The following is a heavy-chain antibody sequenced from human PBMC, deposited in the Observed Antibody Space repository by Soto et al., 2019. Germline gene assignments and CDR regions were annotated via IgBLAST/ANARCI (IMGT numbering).Heavy chain of an antibody. J-gene: IGHJ4*02. D-gene: IGHD3-16*01. Sequence: GGSPRLSCAASGFTFGSLWMSWVRQAPGKGLEWVANINQDGSEKNYVDSVRGRFTISRDNAKNSLYLQMNSLRAEDTAVYYCVCGGNYFVYWGQGTLVTVSS. V-gene: IGHV3-7*02. CDR3: VCGGNYFVY. CDR2: INQDGSEK. CDR1: GFTFGSLW.